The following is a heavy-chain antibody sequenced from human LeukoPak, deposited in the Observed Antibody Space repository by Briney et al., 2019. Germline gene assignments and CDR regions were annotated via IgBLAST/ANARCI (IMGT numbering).Heavy chain of an antibody. CDR3: AKDSPRVAVTAILGY. J-gene: IGHJ4*02. V-gene: IGHV3-23*01. Sequence: PGGSLRLSCAASGFTFGRFAMSWVRQAPGKGLEWVSAISGSGGSTYYADSVKGRFTISRDNSKNTLYLQMNSLRAEDTAVYYCAKDSPRVAVTAILGYWGQGTLVTVSS. CDR1: GFTFGRFA. CDR2: ISGSGGST. D-gene: IGHD2-21*02.